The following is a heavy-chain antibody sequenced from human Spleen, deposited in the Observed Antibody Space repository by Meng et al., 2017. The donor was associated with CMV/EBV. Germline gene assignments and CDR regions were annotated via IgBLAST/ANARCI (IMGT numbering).Heavy chain of an antibody. V-gene: IGHV4-61*01. CDR1: GGSVSSGNYY. J-gene: IGHJ4*02. CDR2: IYYSGTT. CDR3: ATDRDH. Sequence: GSLRLSCTVSGGSVSSGNYYWSWIRQPPGKGLEWIGYIYYSGTTNYNPSLKSRVTMSVDTSKNQFSLKLISVTAADTAIYYCATDRDHWGQGTLVTVSS.